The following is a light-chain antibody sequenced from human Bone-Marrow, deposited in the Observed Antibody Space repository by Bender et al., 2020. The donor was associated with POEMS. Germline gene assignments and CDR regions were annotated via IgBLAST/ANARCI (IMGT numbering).Light chain of an antibody. J-gene: IGLJ2*01. CDR3: CSYAGSSVV. V-gene: IGLV2-23*01. CDR1: SSDIGTYKY. Sequence: QSALTQPASVSGSPGQSITIPCTGTSSDIGTYKYVSWYQQNPGKAPKLMIYENSKRPSGVSNRFSGSKSGDTASLTISGLQADDEADYHCCSYAGSSVVFGGGTKVTVL. CDR2: ENS.